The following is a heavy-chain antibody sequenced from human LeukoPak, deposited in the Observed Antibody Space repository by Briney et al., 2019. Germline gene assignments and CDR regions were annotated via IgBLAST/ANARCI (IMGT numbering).Heavy chain of an antibody. J-gene: IGHJ6*02. V-gene: IGHV1-18*01. D-gene: IGHD3-9*01. CDR1: GYTFTSYG. CDR2: ISAYNGNT. Sequence: ASVKVSCKASGYTFTSYGISWVRQAPGQGLEWMGWISAYNGNTNYAQKLQGRVTITADKSTSTAYMELSSLRSEDTAVYYCARDITIRNYYYYYGMDVWGQGTTVTVSS. CDR3: ARDITIRNYYYYYGMDV.